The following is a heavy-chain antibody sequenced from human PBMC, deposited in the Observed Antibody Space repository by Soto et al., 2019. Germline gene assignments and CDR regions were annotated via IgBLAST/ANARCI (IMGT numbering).Heavy chain of an antibody. V-gene: IGHV3-7*01. CDR2: IKQDGSEK. D-gene: IGHD3-10*01. CDR3: ASRAYGSGSYSPWYYYYMDV. J-gene: IGHJ6*03. CDR1: GFTFSSYW. Sequence: EVQLVESGGGLVQPGGSLRLSCAASGFTFSSYWMSWVRQAPGKGLEWVANIKQDGSEKYYVDSVKGRFTISRDNAKNSLYLQLNRLRAEDSAVYYCASRAYGSGSYSPWYYYYMDVWGKGTTVTVSS.